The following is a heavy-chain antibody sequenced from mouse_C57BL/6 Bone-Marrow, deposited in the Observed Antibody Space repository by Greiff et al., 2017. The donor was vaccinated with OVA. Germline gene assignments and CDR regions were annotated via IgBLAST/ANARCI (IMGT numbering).Heavy chain of an antibody. J-gene: IGHJ3*01. CDR3: TTSTTVVDAWFAY. CDR1: GFNIKDDY. V-gene: IGHV14-4*01. Sequence: EVKLVESGAELVRPGASVKLSCTASGFNIKDDYMHWVKQRPEQGLEWIGWIDPENGDTEYASKFQGKATITADTSSNTAYLQLSSLTSEDTAVYYCTTSTTVVDAWFAYWGQGTLVTVSA. D-gene: IGHD1-1*01. CDR2: IDPENGDT.